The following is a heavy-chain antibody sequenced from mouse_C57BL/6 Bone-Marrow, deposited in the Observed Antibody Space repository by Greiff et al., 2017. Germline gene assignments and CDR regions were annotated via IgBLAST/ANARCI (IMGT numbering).Heavy chain of an antibody. J-gene: IGHJ1*03. CDR3: ARSGYYSNYDWYFDV. V-gene: IGHV1-39*01. CDR1: GYSFTDYN. Sequence: EVKLMESGPELVKPGASVKISCKASGYSFTDYNMNWVKQSNGKSLEWIGVINPNYGTTSYTPKFKGKATLTVDQSSSTAYMQLNSLTSEDSAVYYCARSGYYSNYDWYFDVWGTGTTVTVSS. D-gene: IGHD2-5*01. CDR2: INPNYGTT.